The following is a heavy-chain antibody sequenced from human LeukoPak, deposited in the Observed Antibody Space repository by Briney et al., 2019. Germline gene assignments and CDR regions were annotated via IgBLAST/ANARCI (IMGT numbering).Heavy chain of an antibody. V-gene: IGHV1-8*03. J-gene: IGHJ6*03. CDR3: ARVMVLRYFDWLLSFYYYYYYMDV. CDR2: MNPNSGNT. D-gene: IGHD3-9*01. CDR1: GYTFISYD. Sequence: GASVKVSCKASGYTFISYDINWVRQATGQGLEWMGWMNPNSGNTGYAQKFQGRVTITRNTSISTAYMELSSLRSEDTAVYYCARVMVLRYFDWLLSFYYYYYYMDVWGKGTTVTVSS.